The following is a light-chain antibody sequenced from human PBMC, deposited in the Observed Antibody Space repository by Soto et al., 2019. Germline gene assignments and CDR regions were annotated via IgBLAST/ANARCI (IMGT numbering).Light chain of an antibody. J-gene: IGKJ1*01. Sequence: DIQMTQSPSSLSASVGDRVTITCRASENIARYLNWYQQRPGKAPELLISAASSLQSGVPSRFSGGVSGTDFTPTISSLQPEDFATYNCQQSYSNPPTFGQGTKVEIK. V-gene: IGKV1-39*01. CDR2: AAS. CDR3: QQSYSNPPT. CDR1: ENIARY.